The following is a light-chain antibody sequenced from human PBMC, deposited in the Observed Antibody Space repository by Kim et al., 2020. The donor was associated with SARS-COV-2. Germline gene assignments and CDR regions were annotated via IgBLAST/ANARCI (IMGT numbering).Light chain of an antibody. V-gene: IGLV3-1*01. CDR1: KLGDKY. J-gene: IGLJ2*01. CDR3: QAWDSSTHVV. Sequence: SYELTQPPSVSVSPGQTASITCSGDKLGDKYACWYQQKPGQSPVLVIYQDSKRPSGIPERFSGSNSGNTATLTISGTQAMDEADYYCQAWDSSTHVVFGGGTQLNV. CDR2: QDS.